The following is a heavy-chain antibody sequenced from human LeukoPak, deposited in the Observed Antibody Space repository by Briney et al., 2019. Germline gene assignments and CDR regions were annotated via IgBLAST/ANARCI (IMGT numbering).Heavy chain of an antibody. CDR2: ISLDSTNK. J-gene: IGHJ4*02. Sequence: SXXLSCAASGFPFSNCAMHWVRQAPGKGLEWVAIISLDSTNKYYADSVKGRFTISRDNSKNTLYLQMNSLRSEDTAVYYCARDSWRPDYWGQGTLVIVSS. CDR3: ARDSWRPDY. D-gene: IGHD1-1*01. CDR1: GFPFSNCA. V-gene: IGHV3-30*03.